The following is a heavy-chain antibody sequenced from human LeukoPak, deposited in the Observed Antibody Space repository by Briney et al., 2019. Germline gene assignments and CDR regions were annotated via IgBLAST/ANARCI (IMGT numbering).Heavy chain of an antibody. CDR2: ISGSGGST. CDR3: AKDPYYYGSGSYPEFDP. CDR1: GFTFSSYA. Sequence: GGSLRLSCAASGFTFSSYAMSWVRQAPGKGVVWVSAISGSGGSTYYADSVKGRFTISRDNSKNTLYLQMDSLRAEDTAVYYCAKDPYYYGSGSYPEFDPWGQGTLVTVSS. V-gene: IGHV3-23*01. D-gene: IGHD3-10*01. J-gene: IGHJ5*02.